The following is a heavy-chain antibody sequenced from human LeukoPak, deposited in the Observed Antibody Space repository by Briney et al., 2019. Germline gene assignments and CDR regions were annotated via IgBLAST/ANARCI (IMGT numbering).Heavy chain of an antibody. CDR3: ARGGWGDYDFDY. CDR2: ISSSSSYM. Sequence: PGGSLRLSCAASGFTFSSYSMNWVRQAPGKGPEWVSSISSSSSYMYYADSVKGRFTISRDNAKNSLYLQMNSLRAEDTAVYYCARGGWGDYDFDYWGQGTLVTVSS. J-gene: IGHJ4*02. V-gene: IGHV3-21*01. CDR1: GFTFSSYS. D-gene: IGHD4-17*01.